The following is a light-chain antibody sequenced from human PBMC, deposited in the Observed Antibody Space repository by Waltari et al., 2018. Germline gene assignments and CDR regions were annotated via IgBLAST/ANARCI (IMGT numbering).Light chain of an antibody. V-gene: IGLV3-21*02. J-gene: IGLJ1*01. Sequence: SYELTQPPSVSVAPGQTARITCDGNELGRKTAHWYQHKPGQAPVLVVYDDGDRPSGIPERFSGSNSGNTAALTISRVDAGDEAEYYCQVWDSGSDHYVFGTVTKVTVL. CDR2: DDG. CDR1: ELGRKT. CDR3: QVWDSGSDHYV.